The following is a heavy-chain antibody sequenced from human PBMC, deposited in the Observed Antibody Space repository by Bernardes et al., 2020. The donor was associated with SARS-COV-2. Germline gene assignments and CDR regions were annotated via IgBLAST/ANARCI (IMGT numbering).Heavy chain of an antibody. J-gene: IGHJ4*02. V-gene: IGHV5-51*01. CDR1: GYKFSSSY. CDR3: ARVADLGVVVGAFDY. Sequence: ESLKISCKGSGYKFSSSYIGWVLQMPGKGLEWMGSIYPGDSDSRYSPSFQGQVTISVDKSISTAYLQWSSLKASDTAIYYCARVADLGVVVGAFDYWGQGTLVNVSS. CDR2: IYPGDSDS. D-gene: IGHD3-3*01.